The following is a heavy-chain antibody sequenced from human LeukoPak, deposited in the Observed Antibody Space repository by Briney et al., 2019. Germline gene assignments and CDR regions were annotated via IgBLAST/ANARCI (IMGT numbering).Heavy chain of an antibody. V-gene: IGHV4-34*01. Sequence: SETLSLTCAVYGGSFSGYYWSWIRQPPGKGLEWIGEINHSGSTNYNPSLKSRVTISVDTSKNQFSLKLSSVTAADTAVYYCARGGMIVVVISGRLNWFDPWGQGTLVTVSS. CDR3: ARGGMIVVVISGRLNWFDP. J-gene: IGHJ5*02. CDR2: INHSGST. D-gene: IGHD3-22*01. CDR1: GGSFSGYY.